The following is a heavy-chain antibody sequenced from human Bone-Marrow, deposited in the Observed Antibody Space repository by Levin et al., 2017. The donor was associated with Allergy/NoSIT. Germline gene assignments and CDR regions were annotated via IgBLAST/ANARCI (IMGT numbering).Heavy chain of an antibody. CDR2: INHSGST. CDR3: AREGRGVITTFYFDY. CDR1: GGSFSGYY. V-gene: IGHV4-34*01. Sequence: SETLSLTCAVYGGSFSGYYWSWIRQPPGKGLEWIGEINHSGSTNYNPSLKSRVTISVDTSKNQFSLKLSSVTAADTAVYYCAREGRGVITTFYFDYWGQGTLVTVSS. J-gene: IGHJ4*02. D-gene: IGHD3-22*01.